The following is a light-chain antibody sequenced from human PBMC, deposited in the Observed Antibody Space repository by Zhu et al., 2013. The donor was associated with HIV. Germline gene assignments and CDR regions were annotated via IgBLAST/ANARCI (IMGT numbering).Light chain of an antibody. V-gene: IGKV3-20*01. CDR2: GAS. CDR1: QTVISNS. J-gene: IGKJ1*01. CDR3: QQYATSLWT. Sequence: EIVLTQSPGTLSVSPGETATLSCKSSQTVISNSLAWYQQSPGQAPRLLIFGASSRATGIPERFSGSGSGTEFTLTITGVEPEDAAVFYCQQYATSLWTFGQGTRVEI.